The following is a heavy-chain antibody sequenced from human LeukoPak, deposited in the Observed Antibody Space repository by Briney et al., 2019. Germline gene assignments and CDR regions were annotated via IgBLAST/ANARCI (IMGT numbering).Heavy chain of an antibody. CDR2: VHYSGTT. Sequence: SETLSLTCTDPGGSISAYYWGWIRQPPGKGLELIVYVHYSGTTNSSRSLKGRLTMSIGRSRIQFSMDLNSGTAAGTAVYYCATLMNSGYFHCWGEGTLVTVSS. D-gene: IGHD1-26*01. V-gene: IGHV4-59*08. CDR3: ATLMNSGYFHC. J-gene: IGHJ4*02. CDR1: GGSISAYY.